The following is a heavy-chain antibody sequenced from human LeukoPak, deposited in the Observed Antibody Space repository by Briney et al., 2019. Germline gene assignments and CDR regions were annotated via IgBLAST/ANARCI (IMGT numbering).Heavy chain of an antibody. V-gene: IGHV6-1*01. J-gene: IGHJ5*01. Sequence: SQTLSLTCALSGDSVSTNSAAWNWIRQSPSRGLEWLGRTYYRSKWYHDYAPSVQSRITINPDTSKNQFSLHLNSVTPEDTAVCYCARGNRDFDSWGQGTLITVSS. D-gene: IGHD2-21*02. CDR2: TYYRSKWYH. CDR3: ARGNRDFDS. CDR1: GDSVSTNSAA.